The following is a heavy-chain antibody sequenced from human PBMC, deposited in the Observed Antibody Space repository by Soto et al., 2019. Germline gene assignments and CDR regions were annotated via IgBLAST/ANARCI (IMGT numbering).Heavy chain of an antibody. CDR3: ARDGGCSFDY. Sequence: PSETLSLTCTVSGGSISSYYWSWIRQPPGKGLEWIGYIYYSGSTNYNPSLKSRVTISVDTSKNQFSLKLSSVTAADTAVYYCARDGGCSFDYWGQGTLVTVSS. V-gene: IGHV4-59*01. CDR2: IYYSGST. CDR1: GGSISSYY. D-gene: IGHD2-15*01. J-gene: IGHJ4*02.